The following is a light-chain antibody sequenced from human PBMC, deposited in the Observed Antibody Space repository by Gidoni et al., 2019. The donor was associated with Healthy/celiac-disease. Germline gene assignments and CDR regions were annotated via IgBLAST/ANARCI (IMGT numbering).Light chain of an antibody. CDR2: KSS. CDR3: QQYNSYSET. CDR1: QRISSW. J-gene: IGKJ1*01. V-gene: IGKV1-5*03. Sequence: DIQMTKPPSTLSASVGDRVTITGRASQRISSWLACYQQRPGKAPKLLRYKSSSLESGVPSRFSGSSSGTEFTLTISSLQPDDFATYFCQQYNSYSETFGPETKVEIK.